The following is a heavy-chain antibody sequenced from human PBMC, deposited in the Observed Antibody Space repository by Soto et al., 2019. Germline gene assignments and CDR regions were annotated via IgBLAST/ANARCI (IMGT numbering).Heavy chain of an antibody. CDR2: IWKDENKK. Sequence: QVQLVESGGGVVQPGESLRLSCAASGFGVSNYGMHWVRQAPGKGLESVAVIWKDENKKYNRDSVKGRFTISRDNSKKTVELQMSSLRGEDTAVYYCARGEACTDEAFDIWGQGTMVTVSS. CDR1: GFGVSNYG. V-gene: IGHV3-33*01. D-gene: IGHD2-8*01. J-gene: IGHJ3*02. CDR3: ARGEACTDEAFDI.